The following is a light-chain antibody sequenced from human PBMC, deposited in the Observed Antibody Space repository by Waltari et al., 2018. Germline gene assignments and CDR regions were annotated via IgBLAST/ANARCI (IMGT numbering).Light chain of an antibody. Sequence: QSALPQPASVSASPGQSMPIPCTGTRSDVGNYILASWYQQHPAKAPKLMIYEDTKRPSGVSNRFSGSKSGNTASLTISGLQAEDEADYFYSSYAGSSTLVFGGGTKLTVL. CDR2: EDT. CDR1: RSDVGNYIL. CDR3: SSYAGSSTLV. V-gene: IGLV2-23*01. J-gene: IGLJ3*02.